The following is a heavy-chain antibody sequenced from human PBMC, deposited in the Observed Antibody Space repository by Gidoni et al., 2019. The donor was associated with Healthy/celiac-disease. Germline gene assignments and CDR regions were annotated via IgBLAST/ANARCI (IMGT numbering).Heavy chain of an antibody. CDR2: ISYDGSNK. CDR3: ARGDIVVVAYYYMDV. J-gene: IGHJ6*03. D-gene: IGHD2-15*01. CDR1: GFTFSSYG. Sequence: QVQLVESGGGVVQPGRSLRLSCAASGFTFSSYGMHWVRQAPGQGLECGAVISYDGSNKYYADSGKGRFTISRDNSKNTLYLQMNSLRAEDTAVYYCARGDIVVVAYYYMDVWGKGTTVTVSS. V-gene: IGHV3-30*03.